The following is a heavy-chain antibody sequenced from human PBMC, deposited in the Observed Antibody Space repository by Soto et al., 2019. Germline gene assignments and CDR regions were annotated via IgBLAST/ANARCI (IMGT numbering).Heavy chain of an antibody. Sequence: PSETLSLTCAVSGGSISSGGYSWSWIRQPPGKGLEWIGYIYHSGSTYYNPSLKSRVTISVDRPKNQFSLKLSSVTAADTAVYYCARTEREVTTYWFDPWGQGTLVTVSS. V-gene: IGHV4-30-2*01. CDR3: ARTEREVTTYWFDP. CDR2: IYHSGST. CDR1: GGSISSGGYS. J-gene: IGHJ5*02. D-gene: IGHD4-17*01.